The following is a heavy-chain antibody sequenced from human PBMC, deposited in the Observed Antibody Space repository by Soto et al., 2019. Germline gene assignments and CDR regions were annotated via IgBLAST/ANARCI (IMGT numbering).Heavy chain of an antibody. V-gene: IGHV4-31*03. CDR1: GGSISSGGYY. CDR3: ARIWGYGGNSRFDY. Sequence: QVQLQESGPGLVKPSQTLSLTCTVSGGSISSGGYYWSRIRQHPGKGLELIGYIYYSGSTYYNPSLKSRVTISLDTSKNQFSLKLNSVTAADTAVYYCARIWGYGGNSRFDYWGQGTLVIDSS. D-gene: IGHD4-17*01. J-gene: IGHJ4*02. CDR2: IYYSGST.